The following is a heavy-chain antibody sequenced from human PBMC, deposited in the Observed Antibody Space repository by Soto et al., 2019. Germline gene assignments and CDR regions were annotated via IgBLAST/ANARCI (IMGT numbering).Heavy chain of an antibody. J-gene: IGHJ4*02. D-gene: IGHD6-19*01. V-gene: IGHV4-4*02. Sequence: SETLSLTCAVSGGSISSTKWWSWVRQPPGKGLEWIGEIYHSGSTNYNPSLKSRVSISVDESKNQFSLKLGSVTAADTAVYYCAKVWDFSSGWIDCWGQGTLVTVSS. CDR1: GGSISSTKW. CDR2: IYHSGST. CDR3: AKVWDFSSGWIDC.